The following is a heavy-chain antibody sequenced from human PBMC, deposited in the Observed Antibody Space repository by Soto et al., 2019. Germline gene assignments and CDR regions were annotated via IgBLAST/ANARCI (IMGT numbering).Heavy chain of an antibody. CDR2: IYYSGST. V-gene: IGHV4-61*08. CDR1: VVTMSYGGYS. CDR3: ARDRGSGSYYRGHFDY. D-gene: IGHD1-26*01. J-gene: IGHJ4*02. Sequence: ETLSLTCSVSVVTMSYGGYSWSWIRQPPGKGLEWIGYIYYSGSTNYNPSLKSRVTISVDTSKNQFSLKLSSVTAADTAVYYCARDRGSGSYYRGHFDYWGQGTLVTVSS.